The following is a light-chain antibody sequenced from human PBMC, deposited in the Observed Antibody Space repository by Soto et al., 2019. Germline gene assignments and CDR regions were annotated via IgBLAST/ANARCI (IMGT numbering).Light chain of an antibody. CDR2: GAS. V-gene: IGKV3-15*01. J-gene: IGKJ1*01. CDR1: QSLNSN. Sequence: EIVLTQPPATLSVSPGERATLSCRASQSLNSNLVWYQQKPGQAPRLLIYGASTRATGIPARFSGSGSGTEFTLTISSLQSEDFAVYYCQQYNNWPPWTFGQGTKVEIK. CDR3: QQYNNWPPWT.